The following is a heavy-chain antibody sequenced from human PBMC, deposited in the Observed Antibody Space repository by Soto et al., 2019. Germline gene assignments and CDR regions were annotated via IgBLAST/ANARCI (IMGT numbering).Heavy chain of an antibody. CDR2: VGGSDDDK. CDR3: AKDATSFNCVWAPFDK. J-gene: IGHJ3*02. D-gene: IGHD2-8*01. V-gene: IGHV3-23*01. CDR1: GFTFSDYA. Sequence: EVQLLESGGGVVQPGGSLRLSCAASGFTFSDYAMSWVRQTPGKGLQWVSGVGGSDDDKHYADSVRGRFIVSGDNTKSTLYLQMHSLRADDPAIYYCAKDATSFNCVWAPFDKWGQGTEVTVSS.